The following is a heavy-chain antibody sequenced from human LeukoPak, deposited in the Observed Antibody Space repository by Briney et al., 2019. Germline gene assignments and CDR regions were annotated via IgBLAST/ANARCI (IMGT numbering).Heavy chain of an antibody. V-gene: IGHV4-34*01. D-gene: IGHD3-22*01. CDR3: ARKWYYDSRVDY. CDR1: GVSISSYY. CDR2: INHSGST. J-gene: IGHJ4*02. Sequence: PSETLSLTCSVSGVSISSYYWSWLRQPPGKGLEWIGEINHSGSTNYNPPLKGRVTISVDTSKNQFSLKLSSVTAADTAVYYCARKWYYDSRVDYWGQGTLVTVSS.